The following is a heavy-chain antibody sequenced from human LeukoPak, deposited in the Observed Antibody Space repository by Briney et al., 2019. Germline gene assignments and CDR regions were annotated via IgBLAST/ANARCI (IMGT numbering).Heavy chain of an antibody. Sequence: PGGSLRLSCAASGFTFSSYGMHWVRQAPGKGLEWVAFIRYDGSNKYYADSVKGRFTISRDNSKNTLYLQMNSLRAEDTAVYYCAKDRGFLDLNDAFDIWGQGTMVTVSS. J-gene: IGHJ3*02. V-gene: IGHV3-30*02. CDR1: GFTFSSYG. CDR2: IRYDGSNK. D-gene: IGHD3/OR15-3a*01. CDR3: AKDRGFLDLNDAFDI.